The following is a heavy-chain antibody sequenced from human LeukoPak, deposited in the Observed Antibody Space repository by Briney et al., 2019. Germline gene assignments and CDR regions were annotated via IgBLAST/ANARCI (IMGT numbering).Heavy chain of an antibody. Sequence: PGGSLRLACAASGFSFSYHDMHWVRQAPGKGLEFVSSIGADGDRTFYANSVKGRFTISRDNSKGTMYLQMGALRPEDLAVYYCARGLGGAKTGGFDIWGQGTVVTVSS. D-gene: IGHD3-9*01. J-gene: IGHJ3*02. CDR3: ARGLGGAKTGGFDI. CDR1: GFSFSYHD. CDR2: IGADGDRT. V-gene: IGHV3-64*01.